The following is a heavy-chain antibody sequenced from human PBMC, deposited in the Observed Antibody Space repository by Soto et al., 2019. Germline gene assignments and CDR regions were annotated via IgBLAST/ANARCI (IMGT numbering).Heavy chain of an antibody. V-gene: IGHV3-30*18. CDR2: ISYDGSNK. D-gene: IGHD1-26*01. J-gene: IGHJ6*02. CDR1: GFTFSSYG. Sequence: GGSLRLSCAASGFTFSSYGMHWVRQAPGKGLEWVAVISYDGSNKYYADSVKGRFTISRDNSKNTLYLQMNSLRAEDTAVYYCAKARGSGSYWHYYYYGMDVWGQGPTVTVSS. CDR3: AKARGSGSYWHYYYYGMDV.